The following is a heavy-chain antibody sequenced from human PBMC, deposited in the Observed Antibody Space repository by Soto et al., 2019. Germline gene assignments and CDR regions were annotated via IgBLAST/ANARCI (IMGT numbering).Heavy chain of an antibody. CDR1: GFIVSHNY. J-gene: IGHJ4*02. CDR3: ARGITGTTFDY. CDR2: IYSSGTT. Sequence: PGGSLRLSCTPSGFIVSHNYMSWVRQAPGTGLEWVSVIYSSGTTYYADSVKGRFTISRDDSKNTLYLQMNSLRAEDTAVYYCARGITGTTFDYWGRGALVTVSS. D-gene: IGHD1-20*01. V-gene: IGHV3-53*01.